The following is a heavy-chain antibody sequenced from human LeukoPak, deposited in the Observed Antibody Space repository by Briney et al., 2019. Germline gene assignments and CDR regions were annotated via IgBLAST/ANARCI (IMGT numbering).Heavy chain of an antibody. D-gene: IGHD6-19*01. CDR3: AKLSDSSGWTYYYAMDV. Sequence: GGSLRLYCAASRFTFSSYAVSWVRQAPGKGLEWVSAISGSGGSTYYADSVKGRFTISRDNSKNTLYLQMNSLRAEDTAVYYCAKLSDSSGWTYYYAMDVWGQGTTVTVSS. CDR2: ISGSGGST. V-gene: IGHV3-23*01. CDR1: RFTFSSYA. J-gene: IGHJ6*02.